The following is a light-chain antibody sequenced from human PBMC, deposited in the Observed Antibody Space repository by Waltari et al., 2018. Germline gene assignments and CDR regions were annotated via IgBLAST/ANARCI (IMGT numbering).Light chain of an antibody. V-gene: IGKV3-20*01. CDR1: QSISRY. CDR2: GAS. J-gene: IGKJ1*01. CDR3: QHHFRLPAT. Sequence: SCRASQSISRYLAWYQQKPGQAPRLLIYGASTRATGIPDRLSGSGSGTDFSLTISGLEPEDSAVYYCQHHFRLPATFGQGTKVEIK.